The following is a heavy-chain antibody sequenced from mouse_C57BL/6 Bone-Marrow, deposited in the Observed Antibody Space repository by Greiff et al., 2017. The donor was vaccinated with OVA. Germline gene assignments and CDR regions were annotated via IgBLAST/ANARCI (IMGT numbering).Heavy chain of an antibody. D-gene: IGHD1-1*01. J-gene: IGHJ4*01. CDR3: TRGHDYGSSYNAMDY. Sequence: EVKLVESGEGLVKPGGSLKLSCAASGFTFSSYAMSWVRQTPEKRLEWVAYISSGGDYIYYADNVKGRFTISRDIARNTLYLQMRSLKSEDTAMYYYTRGHDYGSSYNAMDYWGQGTSVTVSS. CDR1: GFTFSSYA. V-gene: IGHV5-9-1*02. CDR2: ISSGGDYI.